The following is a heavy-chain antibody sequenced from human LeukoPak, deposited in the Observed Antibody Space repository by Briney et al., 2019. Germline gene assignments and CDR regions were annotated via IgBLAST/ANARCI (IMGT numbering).Heavy chain of an antibody. CDR2: MNPNSGNR. V-gene: IGHV1-8*01. D-gene: IGHD2-2*01. Sequence: ASVKLSFKASGYTFTSYDINWVRQATGQGLEWMGWMNPNSGNRGYAQKFQGRVTMTRNTSISTAYMELSSLRSEGKAVYYWARGLRRIVPAAKGPPYYFDYWGQGTLVTVSS. CDR3: ARGLRRIVPAAKGPPYYFDY. CDR1: GYTFTSYD. J-gene: IGHJ4*02.